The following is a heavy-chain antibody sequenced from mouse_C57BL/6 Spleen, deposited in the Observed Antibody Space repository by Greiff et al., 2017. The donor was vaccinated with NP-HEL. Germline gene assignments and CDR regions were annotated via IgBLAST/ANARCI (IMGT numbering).Heavy chain of an antibody. V-gene: IGHV1-82*01. CDR1: GYAFSSSW. J-gene: IGHJ2*01. Sequence: VQLKQSGPELVKPGASVKISCKASGYAFSSSWMNWVKQRPGKGLEWIGRIYPGDGDTNYNGKFKGKATLTADKSSSTAYMQLSSLTSEDSAVYFCAPLTTVVADYWGQGTTLTVSS. CDR2: IYPGDGDT. CDR3: APLTTVVADY. D-gene: IGHD1-1*01.